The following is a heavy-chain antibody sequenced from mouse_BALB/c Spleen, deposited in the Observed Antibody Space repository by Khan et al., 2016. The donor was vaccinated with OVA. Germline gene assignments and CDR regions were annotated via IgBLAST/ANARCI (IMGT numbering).Heavy chain of an antibody. J-gene: IGHJ4*01. D-gene: IGHD2-10*01. Sequence: QIQLVQSGPELKKPGETVKISCKASGYTFTNYGMNWVKQSPGKALKWMGWINTYTGEPTYADDFKGRFAFSLETSASTDYLQINNLKNEDTATYFCARHPYFSYTLAHWGQGTSVTVSS. CDR3: ARHPYFSYTLAH. V-gene: IGHV9-3-1*01. CDR1: GYTFTNYG. CDR2: INTYTGEP.